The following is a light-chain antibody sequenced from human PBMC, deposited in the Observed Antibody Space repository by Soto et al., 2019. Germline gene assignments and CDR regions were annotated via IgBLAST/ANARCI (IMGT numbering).Light chain of an antibody. CDR3: QQSDTTPWT. J-gene: IGKJ1*01. CDR2: DAS. CDR1: QSISSW. Sequence: DIQMAQSPSTLSASVGDRVTITCRASQSISSWLAWYQQKPGKAPKLLIYDASSLESGVPSRFSGSGSGTDFTLTVSSLQPDDFATYYCQQSDTTPWTFGQGTRVEMK. V-gene: IGKV1-5*01.